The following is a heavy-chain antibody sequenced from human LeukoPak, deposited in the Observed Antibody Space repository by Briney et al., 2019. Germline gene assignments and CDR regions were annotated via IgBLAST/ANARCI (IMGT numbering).Heavy chain of an antibody. D-gene: IGHD5-24*01. CDR2: IYPDDSDT. J-gene: IGHJ4*02. CDR1: GYTFANYW. CDR3: ARPVEMATSPFDY. V-gene: IGHV5-51*01. Sequence: GESLKISGKGSGYTFANYWIAWVRQMPGKGLEWMGIIYPDDSDTRYSPSFQGQVTISADKSIATAYLQWSSLKASDTAMYYCARPVEMATSPFDYLGQGTLVTVSS.